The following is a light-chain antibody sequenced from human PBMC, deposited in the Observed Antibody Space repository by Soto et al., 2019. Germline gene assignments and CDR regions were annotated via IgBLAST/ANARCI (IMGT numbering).Light chain of an antibody. CDR3: QQRRNWPLT. V-gene: IGKV3-11*01. CDR2: DAS. Sequence: EIVLTQSPATLSLSPGERATLSCRASQSVDSYLAWYQQKPGQAPRLLIYDASNRATGIPARFSGSGSGTDFTRTISSLEPEDSAVYYCQQRRNWPLTFGQGTKVEVK. J-gene: IGKJ1*01. CDR1: QSVDSY.